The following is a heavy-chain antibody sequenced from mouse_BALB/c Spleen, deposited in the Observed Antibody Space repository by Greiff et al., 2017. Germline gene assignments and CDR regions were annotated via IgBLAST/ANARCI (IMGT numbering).Heavy chain of an antibody. CDR3: ARDYGSSLADY. D-gene: IGHD1-1*01. V-gene: IGHV1-69*01. J-gene: IGHJ2*01. CDR1: GYTFTDYW. Sequence: VQLQQPGAELVMPGASVKMSCKASGYTFTDYWMHWVKQRPGQGLEWIGAIDTSDSYTSYNQKFKGKATLTVDESSSTAYMQLSSLTSEDSAVYYCARDYGSSLADYWGQGTTLTVSS. CDR2: IDTSDSYT.